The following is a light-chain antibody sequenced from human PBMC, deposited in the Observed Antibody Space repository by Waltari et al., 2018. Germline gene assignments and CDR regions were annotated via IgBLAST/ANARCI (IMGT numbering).Light chain of an antibody. CDR1: SSDVGAYEY. CDR2: EVN. CDR3: ASYAGGDTPYV. V-gene: IGLV2-8*01. J-gene: IGLJ1*01. Sequence: QSALSQPPSASGSPGQSVTISCTGSSSDVGAYEYVSWYQQRPGKAPKVLIYEVNKRPSGVPHRFSGSKSGATASLTVSWLQAEDEGDYYCASYAGGDTPYVFGTGTTVTV.